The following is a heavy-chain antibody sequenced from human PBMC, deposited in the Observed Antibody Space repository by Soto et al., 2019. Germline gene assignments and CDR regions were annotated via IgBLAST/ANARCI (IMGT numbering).Heavy chain of an antibody. J-gene: IGHJ4*02. CDR3: ARDSGYSYGPFDY. V-gene: IGHV3-48*01. CDR1: GFTFSSYG. Sequence: PGGSLRLSCVASGFTFSSYGMHWVRQAPGKGLEWVSYISSSSSTIYYADSVKGRFTISRDNAKNSLYLQMNSLRAEDTAVYYCARDSGYSYGPFDYWGQGTLVTVSS. CDR2: ISSSSSTI. D-gene: IGHD5-18*01.